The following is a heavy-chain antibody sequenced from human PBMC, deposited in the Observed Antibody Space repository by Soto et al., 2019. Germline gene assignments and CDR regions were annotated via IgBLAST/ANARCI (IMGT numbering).Heavy chain of an antibody. D-gene: IGHD6-25*01. J-gene: IGHJ4*02. CDR3: AREKRANGSVDY. CDR2: IKQAGSEQ. CDR1: GFTFSAYW. Sequence: EVQLVESGGGLVQTGGSLRLSCAASGFTFSAYWRSWVRQAPGKGLELVSNIKQAGSEQYYVASVNGRFIISRDDATNSVFLQVNSLRVDDTAVYYCAREKRANGSVDYWGKGTLVNVSS. V-gene: IGHV3-7*01.